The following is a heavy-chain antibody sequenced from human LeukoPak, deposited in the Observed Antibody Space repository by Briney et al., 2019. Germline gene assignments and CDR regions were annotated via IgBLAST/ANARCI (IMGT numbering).Heavy chain of an antibody. J-gene: IGHJ3*02. CDR2: IYHSGST. CDR3: ARGGHILGDFWSGSRPVTFDI. D-gene: IGHD3-3*01. Sequence: SETLSLTCTVSGGSISSGGYYWSWIRQPPGKGLEWIGYIYHSGSTYYNPSLKSRVTISVDRSKNQFSLKLSSVTAADTAVYYCARGGHILGDFWSGSRPVTFDIWGQGTMVTVSS. V-gene: IGHV4-30-2*01. CDR1: GGSISSGGYY.